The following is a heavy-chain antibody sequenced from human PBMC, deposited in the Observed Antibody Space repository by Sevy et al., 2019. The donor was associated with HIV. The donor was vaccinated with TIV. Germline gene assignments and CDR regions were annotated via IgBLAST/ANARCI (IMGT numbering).Heavy chain of an antibody. CDR2: ISSEGSKK. D-gene: IGHD3-22*01. CDR3: AKDGYHYDSTARDWFDP. J-gene: IGHJ5*02. Sequence: GGCLRLSCAASGFNFNPYAMHWVRQAPGKGLEWMATISSEGSKKDYADSVKGRFTISRDNSKNTMNLQMNSLRVDDTAMYYSAKDGYHYDSTARDWFDPWGQGTLVTVSS. CDR1: GFNFNPYA. V-gene: IGHV3-33*03.